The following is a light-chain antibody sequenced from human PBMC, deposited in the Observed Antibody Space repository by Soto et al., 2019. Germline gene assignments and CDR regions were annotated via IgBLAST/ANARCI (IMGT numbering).Light chain of an antibody. Sequence: DIQMTQSPSSLSASVGDRVTIACRASQSINIFLNWYQQKPGNAPNLLIYGAPSFQSGVPSRFSAAGCGTDSNFSITSLQPEDCVPYYCQPSSGGPPFAFGPGATVDIK. J-gene: IGKJ3*01. V-gene: IGKV1-39*01. CDR1: QSINIF. CDR3: QPSSGGPPFA. CDR2: GAP.